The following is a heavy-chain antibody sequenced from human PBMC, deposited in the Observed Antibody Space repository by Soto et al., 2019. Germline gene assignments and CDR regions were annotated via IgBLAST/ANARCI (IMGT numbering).Heavy chain of an antibody. CDR1: VYTFTNYG. V-gene: IGHV1-18*01. CDR2: LNTYNGNT. CDR3: ARAQTPTEIDF. D-gene: IGHD4-4*01. Sequence: QIQLVQSEGEVRQPGASVKVSCKTSVYTFTNYGVTWVRQAPGQGLEWMGWLNTYNGNTKYAQKLQGRVTMTTDTSTSTAYVELRSLRSDDKAVDYCARAQTPTEIDFWGQGTLVTVSS. J-gene: IGHJ4*02.